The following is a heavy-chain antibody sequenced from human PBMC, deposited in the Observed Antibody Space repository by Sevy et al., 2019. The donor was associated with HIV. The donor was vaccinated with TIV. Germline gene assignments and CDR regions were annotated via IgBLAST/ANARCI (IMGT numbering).Heavy chain of an antibody. J-gene: IGHJ4*02. CDR2: ISGSGGST. V-gene: IGHV3-23*01. CDR1: GFTFTTYA. CDR3: ARDRQGITVAGTAIDY. Sequence: GGSLRLSCAASGFTFTTYAMTWVRQAPGKGLQWVSAISGSGGSTYYADSVEGRFTISRDNSKSTLYLQMNSLRAEDTAVYYCARDRQGITVAGTAIDYWGQGTLVTVSS. D-gene: IGHD6-19*01.